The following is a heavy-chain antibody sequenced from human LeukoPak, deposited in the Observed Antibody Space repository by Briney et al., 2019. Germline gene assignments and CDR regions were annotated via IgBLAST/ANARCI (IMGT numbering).Heavy chain of an antibody. D-gene: IGHD3-10*01. Sequence: GGSLRLPCAASGFTFSSYGMHWVRQAPGKGLEWVAVISYDGSNKYYADSVKGRFTISRDNSKNTLYLQMNSLRAEDTAVYYCAKGGSGSYWDYWGQGTLVTVSS. CDR3: AKGGSGSYWDY. CDR2: ISYDGSNK. J-gene: IGHJ4*02. CDR1: GFTFSSYG. V-gene: IGHV3-30*18.